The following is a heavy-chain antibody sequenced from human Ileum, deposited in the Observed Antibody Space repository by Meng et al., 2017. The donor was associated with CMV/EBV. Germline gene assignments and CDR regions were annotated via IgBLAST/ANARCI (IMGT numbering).Heavy chain of an antibody. CDR3: ARGIKIGCTSHRCYTHHDY. D-gene: IGHD2-2*02. Sequence: ASVKVSCKASGYTFIDYYLYWVRQAPGQGLEWMGRINPDSGGTKFAQQFQGRVTLTWDTSISTVYMDLRSLTSDDTAVHYCARGIKIGCTSHRCYTHHDYWGQGALVTVSS. J-gene: IGHJ4*02. CDR1: GYTFIDYY. V-gene: IGHV1-2*06. CDR2: INPDSGGT.